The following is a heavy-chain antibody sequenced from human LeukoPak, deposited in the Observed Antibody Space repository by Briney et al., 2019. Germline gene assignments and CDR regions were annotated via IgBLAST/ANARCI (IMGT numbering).Heavy chain of an antibody. J-gene: IGHJ4*02. V-gene: IGHV1-2*02. Sequence: ASVKVSCKASGYTLTGYYLHWVRQAPGQGLEWMGWINPNSGGANYAQKFQGRVTMTRDTSISTAYMELSRLRSDDTAFYYCARDSAQALCYYDSGGYYYFDYWGQGTLVTVSS. CDR2: INPNSGGA. CDR3: ARDSAQALCYYDSGGYYYFDY. D-gene: IGHD3-22*01. CDR1: GYTLTGYY.